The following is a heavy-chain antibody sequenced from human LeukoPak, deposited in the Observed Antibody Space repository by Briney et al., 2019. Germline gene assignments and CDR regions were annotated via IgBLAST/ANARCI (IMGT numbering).Heavy chain of an antibody. Sequence: KPSETLSLTCTVSGGSISSSSYYWGWISQSPGKGLEWIANIFYSGSTYYNPSLKSRVTISVDTSKNQFSLKLSSVTAADTAVYYCASQYSSGRYRFDYWGQGTLVTVSS. CDR3: ASQYSSGRYRFDY. J-gene: IGHJ4*02. CDR2: IFYSGST. D-gene: IGHD6-19*01. V-gene: IGHV4-39*01. CDR1: GGSISSSSYY.